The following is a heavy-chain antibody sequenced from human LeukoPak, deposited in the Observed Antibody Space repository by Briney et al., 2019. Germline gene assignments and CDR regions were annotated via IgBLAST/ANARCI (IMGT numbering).Heavy chain of an antibody. CDR2: IYHSGST. D-gene: IGHD3-22*01. CDR3: ARCSSGYYGTLFDY. Sequence: PSQTLSLTCAVSGGSISSGGYSWSWIRQPPGKGLEWIGYIYHSGSTYHNPSLKSRVTISVDRSKNQFSLKLSSVTAADTAVYYCARCSSGYYGTLFDYWGQGTLVTVSS. J-gene: IGHJ4*02. CDR1: GGSISSGGYS. V-gene: IGHV4-30-2*01.